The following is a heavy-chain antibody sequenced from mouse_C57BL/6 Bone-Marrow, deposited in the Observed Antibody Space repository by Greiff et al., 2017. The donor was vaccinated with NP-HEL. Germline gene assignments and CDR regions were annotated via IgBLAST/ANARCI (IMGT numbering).Heavy chain of an antibody. J-gene: IGHJ4*01. Sequence: QVQLQQSVAELVKPGASVKLSCTASGYTFTSYWMPWVKQRPGQGLEWLGMIHPNSGSTNYNEKFKSKATLTVDKSSSTAYMQRSSLTSEDSAVYYCARWAGDYWGQGTSVTVSS. V-gene: IGHV1-64*01. CDR3: ARWAGDY. CDR2: IHPNSGST. CDR1: GYTFTSYW.